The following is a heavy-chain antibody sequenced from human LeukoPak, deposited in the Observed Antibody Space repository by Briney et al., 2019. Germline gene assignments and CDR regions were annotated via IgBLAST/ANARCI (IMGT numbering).Heavy chain of an antibody. CDR3: ARRDWGSSWGYFDY. Sequence: SETLSLTCTVSGGSISSSSYYWGWIRQPPGKGLVWIGSIYYSGSTYYNPSLKSRVTISVDTSKNQFSLKLSSVTAADTAVYYCARRDWGSSWGYFDYWGQGTLVTVSS. CDR1: GGSISSSSYY. D-gene: IGHD6-13*01. V-gene: IGHV4-39*01. CDR2: IYYSGST. J-gene: IGHJ4*02.